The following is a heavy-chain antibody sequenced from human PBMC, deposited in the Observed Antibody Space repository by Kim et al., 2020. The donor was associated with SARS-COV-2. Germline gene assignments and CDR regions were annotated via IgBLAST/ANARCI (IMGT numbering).Heavy chain of an antibody. CDR3: ARAEMATIWFHP. Sequence: GGSLRLSCAASGFTFSSYSMNWVRQAPGKGLEWVSSISSSSSYIYYADSVKGRFTISRDNAKNSLYLQMNSLRAEDTAVYYCARAEMATIWFHPWGQGTPVTVCS. CDR2: ISSSSSYI. J-gene: IGHJ5*02. CDR1: GFTFSSYS. V-gene: IGHV3-21*01. D-gene: IGHD5-12*01.